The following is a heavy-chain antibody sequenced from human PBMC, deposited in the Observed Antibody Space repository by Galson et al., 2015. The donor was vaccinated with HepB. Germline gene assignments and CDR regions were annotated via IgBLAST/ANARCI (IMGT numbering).Heavy chain of an antibody. D-gene: IGHD3-10*01. J-gene: IGHJ4*02. CDR2: VYYIGTT. V-gene: IGHV4-59*08. CDR1: GGSISSYY. Sequence: ETLSLTCTVSGGSISSYYWSWIRQPPGKGLEWVGYVYYIGTTNYNPSLKSRVTISVDTSRNQFSLKLSSVTAADTAVYYCARHPGLAYFDYWGQGTLVAVSS. CDR3: ARHPGLAYFDY.